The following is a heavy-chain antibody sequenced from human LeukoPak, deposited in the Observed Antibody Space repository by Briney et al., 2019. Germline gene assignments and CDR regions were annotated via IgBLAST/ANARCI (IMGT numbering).Heavy chain of an antibody. CDR3: ASAGISIAAAGTFGDY. D-gene: IGHD6-13*01. CDR1: GYTFTGYY. J-gene: IGHJ4*02. Sequence: ASVKVSCKASGYTFTGYYMHWVRQAPGQGLEWMGWINPNSGGTNYAQKFQGRVTMTRDTSISTAYMELSRLRSDDTAVYYCASAGISIAAAGTFGDYWGQGTLVTVSS. V-gene: IGHV1-2*02. CDR2: INPNSGGT.